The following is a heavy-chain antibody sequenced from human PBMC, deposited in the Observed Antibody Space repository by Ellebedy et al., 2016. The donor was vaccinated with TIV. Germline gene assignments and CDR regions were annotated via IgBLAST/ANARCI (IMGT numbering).Heavy chain of an antibody. J-gene: IGHJ4*02. Sequence: ASVKVSXXASVYTFTSYDINWVRQATGQGLEWMGWMNPNSGNTGYAQKFQGRVTMTRNTSISTAYMELSSLRSEDTAVYYCARGTAGGHCSGGSSPYFDYWGQGTLVTVSS. CDR1: VYTFTSYD. D-gene: IGHD2-15*01. CDR3: ARGTAGGHCSGGSSPYFDY. CDR2: MNPNSGNT. V-gene: IGHV1-8*01.